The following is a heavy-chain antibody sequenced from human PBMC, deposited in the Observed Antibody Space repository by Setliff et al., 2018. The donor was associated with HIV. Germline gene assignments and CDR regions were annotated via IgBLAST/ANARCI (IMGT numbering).Heavy chain of an antibody. V-gene: IGHV4-39*01. Sequence: TLETLSLTCSVSGDSIFTSTYYWGWIRQPPGKRLEWIGSIYYSGNTYYNPSLKSRVTISVDTSKNQFFLNLSSVTATDSAVYYCARLGRPYSGQGWFDPWGQETLVTVS. CDR1: GDSIFTSTYY. CDR2: IYYSGNT. D-gene: IGHD5-12*01. CDR3: ARLGRPYSGQGWFDP. J-gene: IGHJ5*02.